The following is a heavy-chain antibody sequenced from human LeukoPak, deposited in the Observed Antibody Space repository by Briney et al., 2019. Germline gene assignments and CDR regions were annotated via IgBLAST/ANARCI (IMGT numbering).Heavy chain of an antibody. V-gene: IGHV3-30-3*01. J-gene: IGHJ4*02. CDR3: ARRYYYDSSGYYPSFDY. Sequence: GGSLRLSCAASGFTFSSYAMHWVRRAPGKGLEWVAVISYDGSNKYYADSVKGRFTISRDNSKNTLYLQMNSLRAEDTAVYYCARRYYYDSSGYYPSFDYWGQGTLVTVSS. CDR1: GFTFSSYA. CDR2: ISYDGSNK. D-gene: IGHD3-22*01.